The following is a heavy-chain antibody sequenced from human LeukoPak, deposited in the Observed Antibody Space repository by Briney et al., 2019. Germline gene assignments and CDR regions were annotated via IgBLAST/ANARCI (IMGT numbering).Heavy chain of an antibody. V-gene: IGHV4-34*01. CDR3: ARGRSSTPYYYYYYMDV. J-gene: IGHJ6*03. CDR2: INHSGGT. D-gene: IGHD6-13*01. CDR1: GGSFSGYY. Sequence: PSETLSLTCAVYGGSFSGYYWSWIRQPPGKGLEWIGEINHSGGTNYNPSLKSRVTISVDTSKNQFSLKLSSVTAADTAVYYCARGRSSTPYYYYYYMDVWGKGTTVTVSS.